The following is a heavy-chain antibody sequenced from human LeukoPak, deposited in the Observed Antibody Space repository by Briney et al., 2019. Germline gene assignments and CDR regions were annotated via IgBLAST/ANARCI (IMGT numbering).Heavy chain of an antibody. Sequence: GGSLRLSCAASGSTFSSYEMNWVRQAPRKGLEWVSYISSSESSIYYADSVKGRFTISRDNAKNSLYLQMNSLRAEDTAVYYCARKDYPFDYWGQGTLVTVSS. D-gene: IGHD4-11*01. V-gene: IGHV3-48*03. J-gene: IGHJ4*02. CDR1: GSTFSSYE. CDR3: ARKDYPFDY. CDR2: ISSSESSI.